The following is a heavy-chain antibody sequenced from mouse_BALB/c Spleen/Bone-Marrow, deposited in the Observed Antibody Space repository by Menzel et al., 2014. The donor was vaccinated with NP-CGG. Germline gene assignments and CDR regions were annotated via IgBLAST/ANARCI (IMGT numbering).Heavy chain of an antibody. D-gene: IGHD2-10*02. CDR1: GFNIKDYY. Sequence: VQLQQSGAELVRSGASVKLSCTASGFNIKDYYMHWVKQRPEQGLEWIGWIDPENGDTEYAPKFQGKATMTADTSSNTAYLQRSSLTSEDTAVYYCNEGYGNYGYWGQGTTLTVSS. CDR2: IDPENGDT. V-gene: IGHV14-4*02. CDR3: NEGYGNYGY. J-gene: IGHJ2*01.